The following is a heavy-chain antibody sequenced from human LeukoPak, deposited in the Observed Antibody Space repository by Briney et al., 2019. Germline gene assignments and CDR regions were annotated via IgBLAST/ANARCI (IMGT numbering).Heavy chain of an antibody. J-gene: IGHJ5*02. V-gene: IGHV3-23*01. D-gene: IGHD6-13*01. CDR1: GFTFSSYA. CDR3: AKDRSSSWYGGWFDP. CDR2: ISGSGGNT. Sequence: PGGSLRLSCAASGFTFSSYAMSWVRQAPGKGLEWVSAISGSGGNTYYADPVKGRFTISRDNSKNTLYLQMNSLRAEDTAVYYCAKDRSSSWYGGWFDPWGQGTLVTVSS.